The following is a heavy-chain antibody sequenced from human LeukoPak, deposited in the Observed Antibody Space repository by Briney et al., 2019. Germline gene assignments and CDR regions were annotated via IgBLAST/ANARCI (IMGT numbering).Heavy chain of an antibody. J-gene: IGHJ6*03. Sequence: ASVKVSCKASGYTFTNYAMNWVRQAPGQGLEWMGWMSPNSGNTGSAQKFQGRVTFTRDTSISTSFMELSSLRSEDTAIYYCARGRPDTSVPRTYYMDVWGKGTTVTVSS. CDR3: ARGRPDTSVPRTYYMDV. CDR2: MSPNSGNT. CDR1: GYTFTNYA. D-gene: IGHD5-18*01. V-gene: IGHV1-8*01.